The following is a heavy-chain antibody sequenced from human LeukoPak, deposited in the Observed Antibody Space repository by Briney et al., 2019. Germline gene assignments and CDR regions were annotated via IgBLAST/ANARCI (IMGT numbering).Heavy chain of an antibody. Sequence: GGSLRLSCAASGFTFGSYWMSWVRQAPGKGLEGVANIKEDGSEKNYVDSVKGRFTISRDNAQNSLYLQMSSLRAEDTAVYYCARALTYDYVWGSYRPDAFDIWGQGIMVTVSS. V-gene: IGHV3-7*01. CDR1: GFTFGSYW. CDR2: IKEDGSEK. J-gene: IGHJ3*02. CDR3: ARALTYDYVWGSYRPDAFDI. D-gene: IGHD3-16*02.